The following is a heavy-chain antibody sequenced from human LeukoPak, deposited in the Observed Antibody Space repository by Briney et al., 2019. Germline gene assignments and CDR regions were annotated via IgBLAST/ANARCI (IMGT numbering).Heavy chain of an antibody. V-gene: IGHV3-30*18. CDR3: AKDNFDY. CDR2: ISYDGSNK. Sequence: PGRSLRLSCAASGFTFSSYGMHWVRQAPGKGLEWVAVISYDGSNKYYADSVKGRFTISRDNSKNTLYLQMNSLRAEDTAVYYCAKDNFDYWGQGTPVTVSS. CDR1: GFTFSSYG. J-gene: IGHJ4*02.